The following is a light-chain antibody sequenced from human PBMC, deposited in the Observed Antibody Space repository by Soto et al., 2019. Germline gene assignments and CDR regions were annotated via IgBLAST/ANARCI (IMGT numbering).Light chain of an antibody. CDR3: QQYDNSPLT. J-gene: IGKJ4*01. V-gene: IGKV3-20*01. CDR1: QSVSSSF. CDR2: GAS. Sequence: EIVLTQSPGTLSLSPGERATLSCRASQSVSSSFLAWYQQKPGQAPRLLIYGASSRATGIPDRFSGSGSGIDFTLTISRLEPEDFAVYYCQQYDNSPLTFGGGTKVEIK.